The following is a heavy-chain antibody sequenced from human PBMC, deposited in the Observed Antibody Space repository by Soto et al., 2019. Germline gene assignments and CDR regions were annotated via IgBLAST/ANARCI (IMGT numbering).Heavy chain of an antibody. D-gene: IGHD3-16*01. J-gene: IGHJ4*02. CDR2: MNPNSDNT. CDR3: ARDKWGMVDY. CDR1: GYTFTSYD. Sequence: QVQLVQSGAEVKKPGASVKVSCKASGYTFTSYDINWVRQATGQGLEWMGWMNPNSDNTGYAQKFQGRVIMTRNTSITTAYVELSSMSYEATAFYYCARDKWGMVDYWGQGTLVTVSS. V-gene: IGHV1-8*01.